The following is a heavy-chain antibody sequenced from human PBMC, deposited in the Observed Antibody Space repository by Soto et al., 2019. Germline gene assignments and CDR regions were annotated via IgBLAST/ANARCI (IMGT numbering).Heavy chain of an antibody. CDR1: GGSISSGGYY. J-gene: IGHJ3*02. V-gene: IGHV4-31*03. CDR3: ATDRYYYDSSGYQKMDAFDI. Sequence: PSETLSLTCTVSGGSISSGGYYWSWIRQHPGKGLEWIGYIYYSGSTYYNPSLKSRVTISVDTSKNQFSLKLSSVTAADTAVYYCATDRYYYDSSGYQKMDAFDIWGQGTMVT. CDR2: IYYSGST. D-gene: IGHD3-22*01.